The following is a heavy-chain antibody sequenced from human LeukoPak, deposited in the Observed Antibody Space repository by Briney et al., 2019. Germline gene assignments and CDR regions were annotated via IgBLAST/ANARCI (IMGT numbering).Heavy chain of an antibody. V-gene: IGHV3-30*01. CDR3: AKGGLRYFDWLPSIGDYFDY. D-gene: IGHD3-9*01. J-gene: IGHJ4*02. CDR2: ISYDGSNK. CDR1: GFSFRSYA. Sequence: GRSLRLSCAASGFSFRSYAMHWVRQAPGKGLEWVALISYDGSNKYYADSVKGRFTISRDNSKNTLYLQMNSLRAEDTAVYYCAKGGLRYFDWLPSIGDYFDYWGQGTLVTVSS.